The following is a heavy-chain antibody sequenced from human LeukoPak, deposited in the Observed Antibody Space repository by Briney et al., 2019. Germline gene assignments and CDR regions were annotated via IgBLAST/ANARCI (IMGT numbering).Heavy chain of an antibody. D-gene: IGHD6-6*01. CDR1: GDSVSNPYSY. Sequence: ASETLSLTCTVSGDSVSNPYSYWSWIRQPPGKGLEWIGNVYYIGTTSYNSSLKSRVTISVDTSRNQFSLEVTSMTAADTAVYYCARNTSSSPWFDPWGQGTLVTVSS. V-gene: IGHV4-61*01. J-gene: IGHJ5*02. CDR2: VYYIGTT. CDR3: ARNTSSSPWFDP.